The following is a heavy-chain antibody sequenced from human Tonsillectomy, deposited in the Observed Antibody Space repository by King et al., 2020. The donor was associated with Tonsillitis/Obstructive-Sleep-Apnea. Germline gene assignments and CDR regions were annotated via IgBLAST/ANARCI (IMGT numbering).Heavy chain of an antibody. Sequence: HVQLVESGGGVVQPGRSLRLSCAASGFTFSSYAMHWVRQAPGKGLEWVALISYDGSNKYYADSVKGRFTISRDDSKNTLYLQMNSLRAEDTAVYYCARDHDYGGHFDYWGQGTLVTVSS. CDR2: ISYDGSNK. V-gene: IGHV3-30*04. CDR1: GFTFSSYA. J-gene: IGHJ4*02. D-gene: IGHD4-23*01. CDR3: ARDHDYGGHFDY.